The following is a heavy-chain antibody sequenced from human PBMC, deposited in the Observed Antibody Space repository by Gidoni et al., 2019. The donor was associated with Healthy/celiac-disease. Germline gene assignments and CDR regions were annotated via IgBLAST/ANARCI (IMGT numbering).Heavy chain of an antibody. Sequence: QSQLHEPGPGLGKPAQTLSRTCPVSGGSISSYDWRWIRQPAGMGLEWIVRIYTSGSTHHHPSLKRRVTMSVDTSKNQFSLKLSSVTAADTAVYYCARDLGMITFGGAAAMGWFDPWGQGTLVTVSS. D-gene: IGHD3-16*01. V-gene: IGHV4-4*07. J-gene: IGHJ5*02. CDR1: GGSISSYD. CDR2: IYTSGST. CDR3: ARDLGMITFGGAAAMGWFDP.